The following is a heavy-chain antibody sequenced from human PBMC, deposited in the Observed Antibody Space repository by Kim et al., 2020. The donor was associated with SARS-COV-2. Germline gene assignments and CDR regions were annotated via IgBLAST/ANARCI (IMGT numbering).Heavy chain of an antibody. CDR2: IKSKTDGGTT. V-gene: IGHV3-15*01. CDR1: GFTFSNAW. CDR3: TTVVVATNQYYYYYGMDV. Sequence: GGSLRLSCAASGFTFSNAWMSWVRQAPGKGLEWVGRIKSKTDGGTTDYAAPVKGRFTISRDDSKNTLYLQMNSLKTEDTAVYYCTTVVVATNQYYYYYGMDVWGQGTTVTVSS. D-gene: IGHD5-12*01. J-gene: IGHJ6*02.